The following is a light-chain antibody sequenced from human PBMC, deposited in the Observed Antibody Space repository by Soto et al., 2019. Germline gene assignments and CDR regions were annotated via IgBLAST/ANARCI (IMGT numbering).Light chain of an antibody. J-gene: IGLJ3*02. V-gene: IGLV1-40*01. CDR2: GNS. CDR1: SSNIGAGFD. CDR3: CSWTSSATQV. Sequence: QSVLTQPPSVSGAPGQRVTISCTGSSSNIGAGFDVHWYHQIAGTAPKLLIYGNSNRPSGVPDRFSGSKSGTSASLAINGLQAEDEADYYCCSWTSSATQVLGGGTKVTVL.